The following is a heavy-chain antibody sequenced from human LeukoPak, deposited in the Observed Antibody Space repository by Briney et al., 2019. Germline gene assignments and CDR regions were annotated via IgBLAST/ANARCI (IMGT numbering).Heavy chain of an antibody. CDR3: ARDHNWGNEVDY. CDR2: IWYDGSNT. Sequence: GGSLRLSCAASGFTFSTYGTHWVRQAPGKGLGWVAIIWYDGSNTYYADSVKGRFTISRDNSKNTLFLQMSSLRAEDTAVYYCARDHNWGNEVDYWGQGTLVTVSS. J-gene: IGHJ4*02. D-gene: IGHD7-27*01. V-gene: IGHV3-33*01. CDR1: GFTFSTYG.